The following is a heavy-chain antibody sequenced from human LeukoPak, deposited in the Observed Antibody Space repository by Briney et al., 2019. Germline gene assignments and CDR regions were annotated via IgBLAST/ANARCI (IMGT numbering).Heavy chain of an antibody. D-gene: IGHD3-10*01. CDR1: GFTVSSNH. V-gene: IGHV3-53*01. CDR3: ARGPYLSITMVRGVTDLYFDY. CDR2: IYSGGST. J-gene: IGHJ4*02. Sequence: GGSLRLSCAASGFTVSSNHMSWVRQAPGKGLEWVSVIYSGGSTYYADSVKGRFTISRDNSKNTLYLQMNSLRAEDTAVYYCARGPYLSITMVRGVTDLYFDYWGQGTLVTVSS.